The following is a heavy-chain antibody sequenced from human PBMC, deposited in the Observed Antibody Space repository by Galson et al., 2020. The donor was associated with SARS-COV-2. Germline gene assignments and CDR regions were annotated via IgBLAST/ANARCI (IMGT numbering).Heavy chain of an antibody. CDR1: GFTFRTYG. J-gene: IGHJ4*02. Sequence: GESLKISCAASGFTFRTYGMHWVRQAPGKGLEWVAVISDDGSIKYYADSVRGRFTISRDNSKNTLSLQMTSLRVDDTAVYYCARIGSQRGELLEPFDHWGQGTLVTVSP. V-gene: IGHV3-30*03. CDR3: ARIGSQRGELLEPFDH. D-gene: IGHD1-26*01. CDR2: ISDDGSIK.